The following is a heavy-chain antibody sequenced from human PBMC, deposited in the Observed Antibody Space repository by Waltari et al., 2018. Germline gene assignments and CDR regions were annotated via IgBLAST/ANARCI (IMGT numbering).Heavy chain of an antibody. Sequence: QLQLQESGPGLVNPSEPLSLNCTSSGGSISSSYNWAGVRQPPGKGLEWVGTMYYSGATSNNPSLDSRLSMSIDTSKNLFSLKLSSVTATDTGVYFCVRPGSTVTPRAFDIWGQGIKVTVSS. CDR3: VRPGSTVTPRAFDI. CDR1: GGSISSSYN. J-gene: IGHJ3*02. V-gene: IGHV4-39*01. D-gene: IGHD4-17*01. CDR2: MYYSGAT.